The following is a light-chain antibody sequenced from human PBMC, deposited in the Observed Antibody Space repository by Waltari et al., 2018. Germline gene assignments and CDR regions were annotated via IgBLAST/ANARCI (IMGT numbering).Light chain of an antibody. Sequence: SYELTQPPSVSVSPGQTARITCSGDALPKKYTYWYQQKSGQAPVLLIYMDDKRPSGIPERFSGSSSGTVATLTLSGAQIEDEGDYYCYSTDSSENHRAMFGGGTKLTVL. J-gene: IGLJ3*02. CDR2: MDD. CDR3: YSTDSSENHRAM. V-gene: IGLV3-10*01. CDR1: ALPKKY.